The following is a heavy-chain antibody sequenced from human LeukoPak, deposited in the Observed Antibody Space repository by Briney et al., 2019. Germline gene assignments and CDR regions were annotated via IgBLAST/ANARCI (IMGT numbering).Heavy chain of an antibody. Sequence: GGSLRLSCAASGFTVSSNYMSWVRQAPGKGLEWVSAISGSGGSTYYADSVKGRFTISRDNSKNTLYLQMNSLRAEDTAVYYCAKDPGRVVVVPAADYWGQGTLVTVSS. J-gene: IGHJ4*02. V-gene: IGHV3-23*01. CDR3: AKDPGRVVVVPAADY. CDR2: ISGSGGST. CDR1: GFTVSSNY. D-gene: IGHD2-2*01.